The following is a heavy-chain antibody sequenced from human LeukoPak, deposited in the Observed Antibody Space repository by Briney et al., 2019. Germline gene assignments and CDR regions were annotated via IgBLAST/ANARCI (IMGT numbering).Heavy chain of an antibody. CDR3: AREPYDSSGNQGYYFDY. Sequence: SETLSLTCTVSGGSISSYYWSWIRQPAGKGLEWIGRIYTSGSTNYNPSLKSRVTMSVDTSKNQFSLKLSSVTAADTAVYYCAREPYDSSGNQGYYFDYWGQGTLVTVSS. J-gene: IGHJ4*02. D-gene: IGHD3-22*01. CDR2: IYTSGST. CDR1: GGSISSYY. V-gene: IGHV4-4*07.